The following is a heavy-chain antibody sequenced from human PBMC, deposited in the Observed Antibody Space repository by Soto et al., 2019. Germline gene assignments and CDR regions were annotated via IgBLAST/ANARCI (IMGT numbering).Heavy chain of an antibody. CDR2: IKSKTDGGTT. CDR3: TTCSGGSCYLFDY. CDR1: GFTFSNAW. V-gene: IGHV3-15*07. J-gene: IGHJ4*02. D-gene: IGHD2-15*01. Sequence: EVQLVESGGGLVQPGGSLRLSCAASGFTFSNAWMNWVRQAPGKGLEWVGRIKSKTDGGTTDYAAPVKGRFTISRDDSKNTLYLQMNSLKTEDTAVYYCTTCSGGSCYLFDYWGQGTLVTVSS.